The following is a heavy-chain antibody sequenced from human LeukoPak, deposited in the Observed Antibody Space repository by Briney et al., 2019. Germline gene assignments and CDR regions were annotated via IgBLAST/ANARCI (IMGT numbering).Heavy chain of an antibody. CDR3: ARAPLSISPVLWEA. J-gene: IGHJ4*02. Sequence: TGGSLRLSCAASGFSVSTNYMSWVRQAPGKGLEWVSVIYSSGNTYYANSVKGRFTIFRDNSKNTLYLQMNSLRAEDTAVYYCARAPLSISPVLWEAWGQGTLVTVS. V-gene: IGHV3-53*01. CDR2: IYSSGNT. D-gene: IGHD2/OR15-2a*01. CDR1: GFSVSTNY.